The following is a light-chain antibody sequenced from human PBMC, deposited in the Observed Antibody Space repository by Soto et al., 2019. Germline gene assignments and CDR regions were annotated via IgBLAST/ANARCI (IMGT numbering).Light chain of an antibody. CDR1: QTISSW. Sequence: DIQMTQSPSTLSGSVGGRVTITCRASQTISSWLAWYQQKPGEAPKLLIYDASALPRGVPSRFSGSGSGTKFTLTIASLQPDDFATYYCQQYETFSGTFGPGTKVDIK. V-gene: IGKV1-5*01. J-gene: IGKJ1*01. CDR3: QQYETFSGT. CDR2: DAS.